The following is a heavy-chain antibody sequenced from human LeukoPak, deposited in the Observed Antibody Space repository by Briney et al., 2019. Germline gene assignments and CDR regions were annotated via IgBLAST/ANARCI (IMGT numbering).Heavy chain of an antibody. CDR2: INPKSGAT. Sequence: GASVKVSCKASGYTFTGYYMHWVRQAPGQGLEWMGWINPKSGATTYAQKFQDRVTLTRDTSINTAYMDLSGLTSDDTAVSYCAKGATEGYYYYYGLDVWGQGTTVTVSS. CDR1: GYTFTGYY. CDR3: AKGATEGYYYYYGLDV. V-gene: IGHV1-2*02. J-gene: IGHJ6*02.